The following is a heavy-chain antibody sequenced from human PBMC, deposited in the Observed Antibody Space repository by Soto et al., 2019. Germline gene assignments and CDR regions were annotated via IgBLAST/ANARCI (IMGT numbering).Heavy chain of an antibody. CDR3: ARGDGDYGRRLDP. Sequence: EVQLVESGGGLVQPGGSLRISCVASGFTVSTNYVSWVRQAPGKGLEWVSIIYDGGSTYYADSVKGRFTISRDNSKNTVYLQMNSLRRVDTAVYHCARGDGDYGRRLDPWGQGTLVTVSS. V-gene: IGHV3-66*01. J-gene: IGHJ5*02. CDR1: GFTVSTNY. D-gene: IGHD4-17*01. CDR2: IYDGGST.